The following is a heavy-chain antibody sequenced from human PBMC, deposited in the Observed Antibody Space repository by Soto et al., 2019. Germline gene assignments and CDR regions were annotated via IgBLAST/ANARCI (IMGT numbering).Heavy chain of an antibody. CDR1: GFAFSSYG. CDR2: IWYDGSYK. D-gene: IGHD6-19*01. J-gene: IGHJ4*02. Sequence: QVQLVESGGGVVQPGRSPRLSCAASGFAFSSYGMHWVRQAPGKGLEWVAVIWYDGSYKYYADSVKGRFTISRDNSKNTVYLQMNSLRIEDTAVYYCARDSQWLVQYSFAYWGQGALVTVSS. V-gene: IGHV3-33*01. CDR3: ARDSQWLVQYSFAY.